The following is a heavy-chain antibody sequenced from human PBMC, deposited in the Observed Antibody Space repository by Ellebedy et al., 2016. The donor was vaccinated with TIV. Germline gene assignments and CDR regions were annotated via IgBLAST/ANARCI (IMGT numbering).Heavy chain of an antibody. CDR2: ISGSGGDT. J-gene: IGHJ4*02. CDR1: GFSFRTYA. CDR3: SFKGVATRVY. V-gene: IGHV3-23*01. D-gene: IGHD4-23*01. Sequence: PSETLSLTCAASGFSFRTYAMSWVRQAPGKGLEWVSSISGSGGDTYYADSVKGRFIISRDNSKNTLYLQMSSLRAEDTAVYYCSFKGVATRVYWGQGTLVTVSS.